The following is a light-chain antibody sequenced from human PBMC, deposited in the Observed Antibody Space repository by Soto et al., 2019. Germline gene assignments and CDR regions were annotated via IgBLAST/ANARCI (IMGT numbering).Light chain of an antibody. Sequence: QSALTQPASVSGSPGQSITISCTGTSSDVGGYNFVSWYQQHPGKAPRLIIYEVSSRPSGVSYRFSGSKSGNTASLNISGLQAEDEADYYCSSYTLRNTLVLFGGGTKVTVL. CDR1: SSDVGGYNF. J-gene: IGLJ3*02. CDR3: SSYTLRNTLVL. CDR2: EVS. V-gene: IGLV2-14*01.